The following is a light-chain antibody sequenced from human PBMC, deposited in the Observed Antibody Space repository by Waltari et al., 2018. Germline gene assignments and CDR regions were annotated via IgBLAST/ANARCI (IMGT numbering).Light chain of an antibody. CDR1: QNVSSS. V-gene: IGKV3-15*01. Sequence: EMVLTQSPATLSLSPGERATRSCRASQNVSSSLACYQQKPGQAPRLLIYGASSRATGIPDRFSGSGSGTDFTLTISSLEPEDFAVYYCQQYSNWYSFGQGTKVEIK. CDR2: GAS. J-gene: IGKJ2*03. CDR3: QQYSNWYS.